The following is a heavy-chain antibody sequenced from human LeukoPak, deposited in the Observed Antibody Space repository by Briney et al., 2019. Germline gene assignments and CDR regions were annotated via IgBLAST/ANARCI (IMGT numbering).Heavy chain of an antibody. Sequence: SETLSLTCTVSGGSISCYYWSWIRQPPGKGLEWIGYIYYSGSTNYNPYPKCRVTISVDSSKNHFSLKLSSVTAADTAVYYCARRYYYGSGSFFFDYWGQGTLVTVSS. CDR2: IYYSGST. CDR3: ARRYYYGSGSFFFDY. V-gene: IGHV4-59*01. D-gene: IGHD3-10*01. CDR1: GGSISCYY. J-gene: IGHJ4*02.